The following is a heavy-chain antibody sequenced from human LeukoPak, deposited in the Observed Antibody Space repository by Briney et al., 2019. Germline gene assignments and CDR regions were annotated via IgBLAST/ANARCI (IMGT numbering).Heavy chain of an antibody. CDR2: ISSNGGST. CDR1: GFHLRSYA. V-gene: IGHV3-64*01. CDR3: ARGGTMIVVASAPMDV. J-gene: IGHJ6*03. Sequence: GGPLTLLCSASGFHLRSYAMLGLRQARGGGLEYVSSISSNGGSTHYPHYVKGRFTSSRDNSKNTLYLQMGSLRAEDMAVYYCARGGTMIVVASAPMDVWGKGTTVTVSS. D-gene: IGHD3-22*01.